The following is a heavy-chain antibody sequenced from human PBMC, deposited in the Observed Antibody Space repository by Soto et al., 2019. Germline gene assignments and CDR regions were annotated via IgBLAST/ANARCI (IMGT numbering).Heavy chain of an antibody. J-gene: IGHJ4*02. V-gene: IGHV3-66*01. CDR3: ARMGYCSSTSCLLSIFDY. Sequence: GGSLRLSCAASGFTVSSNYMSWVRQAPGKGLEWVSVIYSGGSTYHADSVKGRFTISRDNSKNTLYLQMNSLRAEDTAVYYCARMGYCSSTSCLLSIFDYWGQGTLVTVSS. D-gene: IGHD2-2*01. CDR2: IYSGGST. CDR1: GFTVSSNY.